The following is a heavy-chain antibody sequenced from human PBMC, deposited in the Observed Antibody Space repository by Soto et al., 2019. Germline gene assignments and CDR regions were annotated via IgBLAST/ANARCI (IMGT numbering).Heavy chain of an antibody. D-gene: IGHD3-3*01. Sequence: SETLSRSCAVSVGSISSSNWWSWVRQPPGKGLEWIGEIYHSGSTNYNPSLKSRVTISVDKSKNQFSLKLSSVTAADTAVYYCARTGVAIYRDFDYWGQGTLVTVSS. V-gene: IGHV4-4*02. CDR2: IYHSGST. CDR1: VGSISSSNW. J-gene: IGHJ4*02. CDR3: ARTGVAIYRDFDY.